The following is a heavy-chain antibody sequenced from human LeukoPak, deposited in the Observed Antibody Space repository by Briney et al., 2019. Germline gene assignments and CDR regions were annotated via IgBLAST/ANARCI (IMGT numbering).Heavy chain of an antibody. V-gene: IGHV4-34*01. CDR1: GGSFSGYY. CDR2: SNHSGSN. J-gene: IGHJ6*03. D-gene: IGHD2-2*01. Sequence: PSETLSLTCAVYGGSFSGYYWSWIRQPPGKGREWIGESNHSGSNNYNPSLNSRVTISVDTSKHQFSLKLSSVTAADTAVYYCARGRGYCSSTSCFSYYYYYYYMDVWGKGTTVTVSS. CDR3: ARGRGYCSSTSCFSYYYYYYYMDV.